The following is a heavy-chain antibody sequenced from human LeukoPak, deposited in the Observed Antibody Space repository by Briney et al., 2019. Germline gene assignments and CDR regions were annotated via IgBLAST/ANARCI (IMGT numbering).Heavy chain of an antibody. Sequence: GGSLRLSYAASGFTFSSYWMSWVRQAPGKGLEWVANIKQDGSEKYYVDSVKGRFTISRDNAKNSLYLQMNSLRAEDTAVYYCAREGGYDSSGYYYVSWGQGTLVTVSS. V-gene: IGHV3-7*04. CDR1: GFTFSSYW. CDR2: IKQDGSEK. J-gene: IGHJ4*02. CDR3: AREGGYDSSGYYYVS. D-gene: IGHD3-22*01.